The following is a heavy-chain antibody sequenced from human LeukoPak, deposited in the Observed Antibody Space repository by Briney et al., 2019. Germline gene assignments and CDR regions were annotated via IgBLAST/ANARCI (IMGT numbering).Heavy chain of an antibody. D-gene: IGHD6-19*01. CDR2: INPSGGST. V-gene: IGHV1-46*01. CDR3: ARCTAGYSSGWEHFDY. Sequence: ASVKVSCKASGYTFTGYYMHWVRQAPGQGLEWMGIINPSGGSTSYAQKFQGRVTMTRDTSTSTVYMELSSLRSEDTAVYYCARCTAGYSSGWEHFDYWGQGTLVTVSS. J-gene: IGHJ4*02. CDR1: GYTFTGYY.